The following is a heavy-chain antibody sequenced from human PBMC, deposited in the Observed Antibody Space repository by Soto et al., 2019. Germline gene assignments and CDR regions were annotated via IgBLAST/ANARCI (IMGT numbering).Heavy chain of an antibody. CDR1: GFTFSSYG. CDR3: ARDPTAPDH. J-gene: IGHJ4*02. CDR2: IWYDGSNK. D-gene: IGHD4-4*01. Sequence: QVQLVESGGGVVQPGRSLRLSCAASGFTFSSYGMHWVRQAPGKWLEWVAVIWYDGSNKYYADSVTRRFTISRDNSKNTLYLQMNSLRAEDTAVNYCARDPTAPDHWGQGTLVTVYS. V-gene: IGHV3-33*01.